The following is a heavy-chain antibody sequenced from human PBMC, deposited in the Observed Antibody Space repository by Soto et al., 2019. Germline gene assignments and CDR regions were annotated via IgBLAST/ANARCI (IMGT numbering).Heavy chain of an antibody. Sequence: QEQLVESGGGLVKPGGSLRLSCAASGFTFSDAYMSWIRQAPGQGLEGVSYISHTSHYMKYSDSVEGRFTVSRDNAKNSLYLHMTSLRAEDTAVYYCAKTVGVGPFGHGTLWGSGTLVIVSS. J-gene: IGHJ2*01. CDR2: ISHTSHYM. CDR3: AKTVGVGPFGHGTL. CDR1: GFTFSDAY. V-gene: IGHV3-11*05. D-gene: IGHD1-26*01.